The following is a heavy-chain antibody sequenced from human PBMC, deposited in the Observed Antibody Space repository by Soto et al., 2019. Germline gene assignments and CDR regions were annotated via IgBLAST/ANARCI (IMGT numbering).Heavy chain of an antibody. V-gene: IGHV3-33*01. CDR3: ARGNYYDSGVVMGFDP. J-gene: IGHJ5*02. D-gene: IGHD3-22*01. Sequence: QVQLVESGGGVVQPGRSLRLSCAASGFTFSSYGMHWVRQAPGKGLEWVAVIWYDGSNKYYADSVKGRFTISRDNSKNTLYLQMNSLRAEDTAVYYCARGNYYDSGVVMGFDPWGQGTLVTVSS. CDR2: IWYDGSNK. CDR1: GFTFSSYG.